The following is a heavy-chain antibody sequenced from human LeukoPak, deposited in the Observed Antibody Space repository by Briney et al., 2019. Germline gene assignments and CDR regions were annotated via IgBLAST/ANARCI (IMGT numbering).Heavy chain of an antibody. Sequence: SLRLSCPASGSSLDDCATPCVRPASGKGPEWVSGISWNSGSIGYADSVKGRFTISRDNAKNSLYLQMNSLRAEYMALYYCARGGYSYGRSKFDYWGQGTLVTVSS. CDR2: ISWNSGSI. CDR3: ARGGYSYGRSKFDY. J-gene: IGHJ4*02. D-gene: IGHD5-18*01. V-gene: IGHV3-9*03. CDR1: GSSLDDCA.